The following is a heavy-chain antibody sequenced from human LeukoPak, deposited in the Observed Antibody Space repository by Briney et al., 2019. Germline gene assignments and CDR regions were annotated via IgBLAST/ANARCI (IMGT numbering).Heavy chain of an antibody. CDR1: RGTLSSSA. V-gene: IGHV1-69*04. D-gene: IGHD3-22*01. J-gene: IGHJ3*02. Sequence: EASVKVSCKHSRGTLSSSALSWVRPAPRRGGEWMGRIIPIRGIANYAQKFQGRVTITADKSTSTAYMQLSSLRSEDTAVYYCARGGGMIVDAFDIWGQGTMVTVSS. CDR2: IIPIRGIA. CDR3: ARGGGMIVDAFDI.